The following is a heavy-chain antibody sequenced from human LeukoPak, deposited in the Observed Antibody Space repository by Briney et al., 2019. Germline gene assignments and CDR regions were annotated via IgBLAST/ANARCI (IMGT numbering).Heavy chain of an antibody. Sequence: GASVKVSCKASGYTFTGYYMHWVRQAPGQGLEWMGWINPNSGGTNYAQKFQDRVTMTRDTSITTAYMDMSRLRSDDTAVYYCASGAAGSKGDYFDYWGQGTLVTVSS. CDR2: INPNSGGT. CDR1: GYTFTGYY. V-gene: IGHV1-2*02. CDR3: ASGAAGSKGDYFDY. D-gene: IGHD6-13*01. J-gene: IGHJ4*02.